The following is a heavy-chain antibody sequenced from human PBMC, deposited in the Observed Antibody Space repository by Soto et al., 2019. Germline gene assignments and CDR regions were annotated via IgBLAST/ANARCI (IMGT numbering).Heavy chain of an antibody. Sequence: EVQLAESGGGLAQPGGSLRLSCAASGFTLSGYAMDWVRQAPGKGLEYVSGISSNGVGTYYAHSVHGRFTISRDNSQNTVYLPMGSLRPEDMAVYYCARRARPDFYYMDVWGKGPTVTVSS. V-gene: IGHV3-64*01. CDR1: GFTLSGYA. J-gene: IGHJ6*03. CDR2: ISSNGVGT. CDR3: ARRARPDFYYMDV. D-gene: IGHD6-6*01.